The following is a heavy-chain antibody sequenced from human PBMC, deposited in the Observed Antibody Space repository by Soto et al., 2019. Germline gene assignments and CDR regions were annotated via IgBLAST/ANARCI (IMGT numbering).Heavy chain of an antibody. D-gene: IGHD2-15*01. Sequence: GGSLRLSCAASGFTFSSYGMHWVRQAPGKGLEWVAVISYDGSNKYYADSVKGRFTISRDNSKNTLYLQMNSLRAEDTAVYYCAKLGYCSGGSCTDGAQGFDPWGQGTLVTVSS. CDR2: ISYDGSNK. CDR3: AKLGYCSGGSCTDGAQGFDP. J-gene: IGHJ5*02. CDR1: GFTFSSYG. V-gene: IGHV3-30*18.